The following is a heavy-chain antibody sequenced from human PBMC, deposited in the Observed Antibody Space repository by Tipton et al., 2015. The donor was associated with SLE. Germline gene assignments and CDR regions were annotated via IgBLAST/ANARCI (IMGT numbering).Heavy chain of an antibody. CDR1: GYTFSSYA. D-gene: IGHD1-26*01. Sequence: SLRLSCAASGYTFSSYAMSWVRTAPGKGLEWVSAIRGSGGSTYYADSVKGRFTISRDNAKNSLYLQMNSLRAEDTAVYYCAREIVGACFDYWGQGTLVTVSS. J-gene: IGHJ4*02. CDR2: IRGSGGST. V-gene: IGHV3-23*01. CDR3: AREIVGACFDY.